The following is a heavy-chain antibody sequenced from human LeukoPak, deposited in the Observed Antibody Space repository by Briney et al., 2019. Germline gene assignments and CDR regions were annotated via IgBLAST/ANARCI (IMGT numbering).Heavy chain of an antibody. CDR2: ISAYNGNT. V-gene: IGHV1-18*01. D-gene: IGHD6-13*01. CDR1: GGTFSSYA. J-gene: IGHJ4*02. CDR3: RQYSSSWDFDY. Sequence: ASVKVSCKPSGGTFSSYAISWVRQAPGQGLEWMGWISAYNGNTNYAQKLQGRVTMTTDTSTSTAYMELRSLRSDDTAVYYCRQYSSSWDFDYWGQGTLVTVSS.